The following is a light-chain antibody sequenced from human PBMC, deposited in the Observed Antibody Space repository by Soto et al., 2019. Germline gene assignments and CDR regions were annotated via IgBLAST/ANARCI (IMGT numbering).Light chain of an antibody. CDR2: DVS. V-gene: IGLV2-14*01. CDR3: SSYTSSSTLG. J-gene: IGLJ2*01. Sequence: QSALTQPASVSGSPGQSITISCTGTSSDVGGYNYVSWYQQYPGKAPKLMIYDVSNRPSGVSNRFSGSKSGNTASLTISGLQAEDEADYYCSSYTSSSTLGFGGGTQLTVL. CDR1: SSDVGGYNY.